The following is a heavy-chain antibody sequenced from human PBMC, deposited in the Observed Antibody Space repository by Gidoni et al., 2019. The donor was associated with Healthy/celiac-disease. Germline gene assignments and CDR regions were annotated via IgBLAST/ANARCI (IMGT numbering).Heavy chain of an antibody. V-gene: IGHV3-21*01. CDR1: AFTFSSYS. CDR3: ARDNPYYDSSGYFYGMDV. Sequence: EVQLVESGGGLVKPGGSLRLSCAASAFTFSSYSMNWVRQAPGKGLEWVSSISSSSSYIYYADSVKGRFTISRDNAKNSLYLQMNSLRAEDTAVYYCARDNPYYDSSGYFYGMDVWGQGTTVTVSS. D-gene: IGHD3-22*01. J-gene: IGHJ6*02. CDR2: ISSSSSYI.